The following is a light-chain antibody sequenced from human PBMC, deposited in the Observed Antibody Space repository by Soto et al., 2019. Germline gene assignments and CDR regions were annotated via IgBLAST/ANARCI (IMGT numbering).Light chain of an antibody. CDR2: GAS. Sequence: EFVLTQSPGTLSLSPGERATLSCRASQSVSSSFLAWYQQKPGQAPRILIYGASTRATGIPARFSGSGSGTDFTLTISRLEPEDFAVYSCQQYGSSPPLTFGGGTKVEIK. CDR3: QQYGSSPPLT. J-gene: IGKJ4*01. V-gene: IGKV3-20*01. CDR1: QSVSSSF.